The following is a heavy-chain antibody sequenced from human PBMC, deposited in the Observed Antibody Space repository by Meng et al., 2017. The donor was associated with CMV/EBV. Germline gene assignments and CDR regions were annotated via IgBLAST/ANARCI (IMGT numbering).Heavy chain of an antibody. V-gene: IGHV3-30-3*01. CDR2: ISYDGSNK. Sequence: GGSLRLSCAASGFTFSSYAMHWVRQAPGKGLEWVAVISYDGSNKYYADSVKGRFTISRDNSKNTLYLQMNSLRAEDTAVYYCASRVAAAGTYWGQGTLVTVSS. D-gene: IGHD6-13*01. CDR1: GFTFSSYA. CDR3: ASRVAAAGTY. J-gene: IGHJ4*02.